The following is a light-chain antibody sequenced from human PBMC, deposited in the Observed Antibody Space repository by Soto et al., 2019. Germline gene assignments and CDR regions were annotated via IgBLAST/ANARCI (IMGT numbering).Light chain of an antibody. CDR1: SSNIGSSN. CDR2: TNN. V-gene: IGLV1-44*01. J-gene: IGLJ1*01. CDR3: AAWDDRLNGRV. Sequence: QSVLTQPASVSGSPGQSITISCTGSSSNIGSSNVNWYQQLPGTAPKLLIYTNNQRPSGVPDRFSGSKSGTSASLAISGLQSEDAADYYCAAWDDRLNGRVFGNGTKVTV.